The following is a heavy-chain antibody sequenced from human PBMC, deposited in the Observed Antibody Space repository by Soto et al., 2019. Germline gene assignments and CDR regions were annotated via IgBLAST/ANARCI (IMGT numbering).Heavy chain of an antibody. CDR1: GYTFTGYY. V-gene: IGHV1-2*04. Sequence: ASVKVSCKASGYTFTGYYMHWVRQAPGQGLEWMGWINPNSGGTNYAQKFQGWVTMTRDTSISTAYMELSRLRSDDTAVYYCARSGDCSGGSCYSWFDPWGQGTLVTVSS. J-gene: IGHJ5*02. CDR2: INPNSGGT. CDR3: ARSGDCSGGSCYSWFDP. D-gene: IGHD2-15*01.